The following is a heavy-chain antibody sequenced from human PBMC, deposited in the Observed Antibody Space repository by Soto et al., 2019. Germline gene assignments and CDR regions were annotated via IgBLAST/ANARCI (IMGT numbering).Heavy chain of an antibody. CDR3: ARGGHDYGGKPTPGYYYYGMDV. CDR1: GDSVSSNSVA. V-gene: IGHV6-1*01. J-gene: IGHJ6*02. Sequence: SQTLSLTCAISGDSVSSNSVAWNWIRQSPSRGLEWLGRTYYRSKWYNDYAVSVKSRITINPDTSKNQFSLQLNSVTPEDTAVYYCARGGHDYGGKPTPGYYYYGMDVWGQGTTVTVSS. CDR2: TYYRSKWYN. D-gene: IGHD4-17*01.